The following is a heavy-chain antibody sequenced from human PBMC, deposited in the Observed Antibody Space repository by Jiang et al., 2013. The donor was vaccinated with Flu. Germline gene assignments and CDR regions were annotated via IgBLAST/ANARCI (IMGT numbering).Heavy chain of an antibody. CDR1: GGSVSNFY. J-gene: IGHJ6*02. CDR3: ARHYCSGGSCYGLDV. Sequence: PGLVTPSETLSLTCNISGGSVSNFYWSWIRQPPGKGLEWIGYIYFTGNTNYNPSLKSRVTILVDTSKNQFSLKLRSVTAADTGVYFCARHYCSGGSCYGLDVWGQGTKVTVSS. D-gene: IGHD2-15*01. V-gene: IGHV4-59*02. CDR2: IYFTGNT.